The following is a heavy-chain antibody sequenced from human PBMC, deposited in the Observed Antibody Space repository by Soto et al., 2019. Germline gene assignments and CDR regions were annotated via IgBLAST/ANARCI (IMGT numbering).Heavy chain of an antibody. V-gene: IGHV1-18*01. CDR3: ARGGIAAAGFTFSIGGGRKNYGMDV. CDR1: GYTFTSYG. J-gene: IGHJ6*02. Sequence: GASVKVSCKASGYTFTSYGISWVRQAPGQGLEWMGWISAYNGNTNYAQKLQGRVTMTTDTSTSTAYMELRSLRSDDTAVYYCARGGIAAAGFTFSIGGGRKNYGMDVWGQGTTVTVSS. D-gene: IGHD6-13*01. CDR2: ISAYNGNT.